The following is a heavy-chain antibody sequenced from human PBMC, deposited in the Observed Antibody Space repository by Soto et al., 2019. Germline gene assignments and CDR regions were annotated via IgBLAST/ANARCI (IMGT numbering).Heavy chain of an antibody. CDR3: ASETRVYYYSDGGTNGMDV. D-gene: IGHD3-22*01. J-gene: IGHJ6*02. CDR2: IYYSGST. CDR1: GGSISSGGYY. V-gene: IGHV4-31*03. Sequence: SETLSLTCTVSGGSISSGGYYWSWIRQHPGKGLEWIGYIYYSGSTYYNPSLKSRVTISVDTSKNQFSLKLSSVTAADTAVYYCASETRVYYYSDGGTNGMDVWGQGTTVTV.